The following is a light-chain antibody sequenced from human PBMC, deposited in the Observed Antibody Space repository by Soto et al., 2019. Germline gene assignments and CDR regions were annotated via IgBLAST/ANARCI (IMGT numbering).Light chain of an antibody. V-gene: IGLV2-14*01. CDR3: SSYTNISPYV. CDR2: DVS. Sequence: QSVLTQPASVSGSPGQSITISCTGTSSDVGGYNYVSWYQQHPGKAPKVMIYDVSSRPSGVSHRFSGSKPGNTASLTISGLQAEDEADYYCSSYTNISPYVFGTGTKVTVL. J-gene: IGLJ1*01. CDR1: SSDVGGYNY.